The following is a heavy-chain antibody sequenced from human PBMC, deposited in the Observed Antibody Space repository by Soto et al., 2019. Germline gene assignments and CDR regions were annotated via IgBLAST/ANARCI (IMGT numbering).Heavy chain of an antibody. J-gene: IGHJ5*02. CDR3: ARHIYDSNTCPYFYYCFGA. V-gene: IGHV5-10-1*01. Sequence: GEPLKIYCKGAGYSFAGYWITWVRQKPGKGVEWMGRIDPSDSQTYYSPSFRGHVTISVTKSITTVFLQWSSLRASDTAMYYCARHIYDSNTCPYFYYCFGAWGQGTSVPVSS. CDR1: GYSFAGYW. CDR2: IDPSDSQT. D-gene: IGHD2-21*01.